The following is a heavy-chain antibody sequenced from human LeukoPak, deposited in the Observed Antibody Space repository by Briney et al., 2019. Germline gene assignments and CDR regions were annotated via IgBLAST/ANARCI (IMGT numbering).Heavy chain of an antibody. D-gene: IGHD4-11*01. Sequence: ASVKVSCRASGYTFTAYYMHWVRQAPGQGLEWMGWINPNSGGTNYAQKLQGRVTMTTDTSTSTAYMELRSLRSDDTAVYYCAREKRIATVTTFYYGMDVWGQGTTVTVSS. J-gene: IGHJ6*02. CDR1: GYTFTAYY. CDR3: AREKRIATVTTFYYGMDV. V-gene: IGHV1-2*02. CDR2: INPNSGGT.